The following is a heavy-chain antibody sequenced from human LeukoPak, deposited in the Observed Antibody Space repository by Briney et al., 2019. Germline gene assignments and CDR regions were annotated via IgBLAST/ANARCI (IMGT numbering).Heavy chain of an antibody. CDR2: ISGSGDTT. Sequence: GGSLRLSCAASGFTFNIYAMTWVRQAPGKGLEWVSGISGSGDTTYYADSVKGRFTISRDNSKNTLYVQMHSLRAEDTAIYYCGKVYATGTTLVVRNQYLDCWGQGTLVTVSS. J-gene: IGHJ4*02. CDR3: GKVYATGTTLVVRNQYLDC. V-gene: IGHV3-23*01. D-gene: IGHD1-1*01. CDR1: GFTFNIYA.